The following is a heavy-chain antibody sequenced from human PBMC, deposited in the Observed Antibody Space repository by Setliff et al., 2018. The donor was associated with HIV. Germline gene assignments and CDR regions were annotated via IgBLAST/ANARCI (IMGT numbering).Heavy chain of an antibody. CDR2: IIPLFGTA. V-gene: IGHV1-69*13. CDR1: GGTFNINA. Sequence: GASVKVSCKASGGTFNINAVTWVRQAPGQGLEWVGAIIPLFGTANYAQKFQGRVTITADDSTSTVYMERSSLRSDDTAVYYCASGCLIGGSGPCRNFEFWGQGTLVTVS. CDR3: ASGCLIGGSGPCRNFEF. D-gene: IGHD3-9*01. J-gene: IGHJ4*02.